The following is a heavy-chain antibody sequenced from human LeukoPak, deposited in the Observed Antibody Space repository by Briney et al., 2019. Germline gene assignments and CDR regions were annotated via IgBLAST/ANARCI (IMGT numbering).Heavy chain of an antibody. CDR1: GYTFTSYG. CDR3: ARIPDILTGYAAFDP. Sequence: ASVKVSCKASGYTFTSYGISWVRQAPGQGLEWMGWINPNSGGTNYAQKFQGRVTMTRDTSISTAYMELSRLRSDDTAVYYCARIPDILTGYAAFDPWGQGTLVTVSS. V-gene: IGHV1-2*02. CDR2: INPNSGGT. D-gene: IGHD3-9*01. J-gene: IGHJ5*02.